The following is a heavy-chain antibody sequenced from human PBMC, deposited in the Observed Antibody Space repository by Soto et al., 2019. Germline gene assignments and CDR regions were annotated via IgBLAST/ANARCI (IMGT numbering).Heavy chain of an antibody. J-gene: IGHJ6*02. Sequence: VESLKISCQGPGYSFASYWLGWVRQMPGKDLERVGISYADHSETTICPSFQGQVTSSADDSFRTAYLQRFTPVVSDKTMYYCWRTRSFSLAFCYDGRDVWGQGITVTVSS. CDR3: WRTRSFSLAFCYDGRDV. D-gene: IGHD2-2*01. CDR2: SYADHSET. CDR1: GYSFASYW. V-gene: IGHV5-51*01.